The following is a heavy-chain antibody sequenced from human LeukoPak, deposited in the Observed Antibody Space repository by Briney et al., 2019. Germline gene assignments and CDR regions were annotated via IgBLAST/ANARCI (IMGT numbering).Heavy chain of an antibody. J-gene: IGHJ4*02. CDR3: ARVSSSGLYYFAY. CDR1: GFTFSSYE. CDR2: ISRSSTTM. Sequence: PGGSLRLSCAASGFTFSSYEMNWVRQAPGKGLEWVSYISRSSTTMYYADSVKGRFTISRDNAKNSLSLLMTSLRADDTAVYYCARVSSSGLYYFAYWGQGTLVTVSS. D-gene: IGHD3-22*01. V-gene: IGHV3-48*03.